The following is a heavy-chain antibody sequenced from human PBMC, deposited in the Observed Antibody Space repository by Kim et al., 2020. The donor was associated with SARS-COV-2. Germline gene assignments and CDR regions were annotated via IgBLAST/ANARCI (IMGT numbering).Heavy chain of an antibody. D-gene: IGHD3-16*01. V-gene: IGHV3-7*03. CDR2: IKQDGSEK. CDR1: GFTFSSFW. CDR3: ARGGGLDV. Sequence: GGSLRLSCAASGFTFSSFWMTWVRQAPGEGLEWVANIKQDGSEKYYVDSVKGRFTISRDNAKNSLYLQMNSLRAEDTALYYCARGGGLDVWGQGTTVTVSS. J-gene: IGHJ6*02.